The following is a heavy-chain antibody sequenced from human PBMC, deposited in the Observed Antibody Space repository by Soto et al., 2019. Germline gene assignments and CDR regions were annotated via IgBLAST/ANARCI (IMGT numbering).Heavy chain of an antibody. D-gene: IGHD2-15*01. CDR3: AAAGGYCSGGSCYSGGYYYYYMDV. CDR1: GGSISSYY. CDR2: IYYSGST. Sequence: PSETLSLTCTVSGGSISSYYWSWIRQPPGKGLEWIGYIYYSGSTNYNPSLKSRVTISVDTSKNQFSLKLSSVTAADTAVYYCAAAGGYCSGGSCYSGGYYYYYMDVWGKGTTVTVSS. J-gene: IGHJ6*03. V-gene: IGHV4-59*08.